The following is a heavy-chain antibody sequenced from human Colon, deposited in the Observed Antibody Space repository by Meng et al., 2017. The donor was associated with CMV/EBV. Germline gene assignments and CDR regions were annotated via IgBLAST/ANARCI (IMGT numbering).Heavy chain of an antibody. CDR3: SASFDY. CDR2: INTNTGNP. V-gene: IGHV7-4-1*02. D-gene: IGHD3-16*01. Sequence: SVKVSCKASGYTFSNYHVNWVRQAPGQGLEWMGWINTNTGNPTYAQGFIGRFVFSLATSVSTAYLQISGLKAEDTAVYYCSASFDYWGQGTLVTVSS. J-gene: IGHJ4*02. CDR1: GYTFSNYH.